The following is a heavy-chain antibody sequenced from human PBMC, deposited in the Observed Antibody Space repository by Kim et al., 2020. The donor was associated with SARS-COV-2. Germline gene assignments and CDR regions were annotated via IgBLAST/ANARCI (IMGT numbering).Heavy chain of an antibody. J-gene: IGHJ3*02. CDR2: IIPIFGTA. CDR3: ASFRGTRHCSSTSCYATDDAFDI. Sequence: PSVKVSCKASGGTFSSYAISWVRQAPGQGLEWMGGIIPIFGTANYAQKFQGRVTITADESTSTAYMELSSLRSEDTAVYYCASFRGTRHCSSTSCYATDDAFDIWGQGTMVTVSS. V-gene: IGHV1-69*13. CDR1: GGTFSSYA. D-gene: IGHD2-2*01.